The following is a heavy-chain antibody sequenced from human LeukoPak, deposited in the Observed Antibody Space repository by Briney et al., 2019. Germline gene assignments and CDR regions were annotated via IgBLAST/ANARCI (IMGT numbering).Heavy chain of an antibody. V-gene: IGHV1-2*04. CDR3: ARGPSNCSSTSSRLYGMDV. J-gene: IGHJ6*04. D-gene: IGHD2-2*01. CDR1: GYTFTGYY. CDR2: INYNSGGT. Sequence: DSVTVTCKASGYTFTGYYMHWVRQAPGQGLEWMGWINYNSGGTNYSQQFQGWVTMTRDTSISTAYMELSRLRSDDRAGYYCARGPSNCSSTSSRLYGMDVWGKGTTVTVSS.